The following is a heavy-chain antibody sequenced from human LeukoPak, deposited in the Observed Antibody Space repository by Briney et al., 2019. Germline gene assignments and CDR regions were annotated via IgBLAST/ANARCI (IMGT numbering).Heavy chain of an antibody. V-gene: IGHV4-34*01. D-gene: IGHD3-22*01. J-gene: IGHJ3*02. CDR2: INHSGST. CDR3: ARDRDSSADAFDI. CDR1: GGSFSGYY. Sequence: SETLSLACAVYGGSFSGYYWSWIRQPPGKGLEWIGEINHSGSTNYNPSLKSRVTISVDTSKNQFSLKLSSVTAADTAVYYCARDRDSSADAFDIWGQGTMVTVSS.